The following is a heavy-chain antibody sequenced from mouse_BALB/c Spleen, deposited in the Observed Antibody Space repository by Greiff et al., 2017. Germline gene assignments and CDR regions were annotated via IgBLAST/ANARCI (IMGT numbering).Heavy chain of an antibody. CDR2: ILPGSGST. V-gene: IGHV1-9*01. D-gene: IGHD2-10*02. J-gene: IGHJ2*01. CDR1: GYTFSSYW. Sequence: QVQLQQSGAELMKPGASVKISCKATGYTFSSYWIEWVKQRPGHGLEWIGEILPGSGSTNYNEKFKGKATFTADTSSNTAYMQLSSLTSEDSAVYYCARFAYGNPYYFDYWGQGTTLTVSS. CDR3: ARFAYGNPYYFDY.